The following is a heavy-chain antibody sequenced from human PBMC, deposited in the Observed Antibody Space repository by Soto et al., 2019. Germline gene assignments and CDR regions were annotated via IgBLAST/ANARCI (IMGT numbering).Heavy chain of an antibody. CDR2: MHTSGST. Sequence: SETLSLTCTVSGGSIRGYYWSWIRQPAGRGLEWTGRMHTSGSTNYNPSLKSRVTISVDMSKNQISLKLTSVTAADTALYYCVRASMPKAHFDDWGQGTLVTVSS. CDR1: GGSIRGYY. J-gene: IGHJ4*02. V-gene: IGHV4-4*07. CDR3: VRASMPKAHFDD. D-gene: IGHD2-2*01.